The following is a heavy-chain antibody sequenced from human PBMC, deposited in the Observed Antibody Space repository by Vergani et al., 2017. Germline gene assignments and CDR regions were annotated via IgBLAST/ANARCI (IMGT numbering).Heavy chain of an antibody. CDR2: IYWNDDK. CDR1: GFSLSTSGVG. V-gene: IGHV2-5*01. CDR3: AXSKYDFWSGTRFDY. D-gene: IGHD3-3*01. Sequence: QITLKESGPTLVKPTQTLTLTCTFSGFSLSTSGVGVGWIRQPPGKALEWLALIYWNDDKRYSPSLKSRLTITKDTSKNQVVLTMTNMDPVDTATYYCAXSKYDFWSGTRFDYWGQGTLVTVSS. J-gene: IGHJ4*02.